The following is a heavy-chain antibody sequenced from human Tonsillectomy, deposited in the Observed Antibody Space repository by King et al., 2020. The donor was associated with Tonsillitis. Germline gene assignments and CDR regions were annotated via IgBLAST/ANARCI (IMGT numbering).Heavy chain of an antibody. Sequence: VQLVESGGGLVQPGGSLRLSCAASGFTFSSYAMSWVRQAPGKGLEWVSAISGSGGSTYYADSVKGRFTISRDNSKNTLYLQMSSLRAEDTAVYYCATSFDNHSAYYYGSESRRGGGYYGMDVWGQGTTVTVSS. V-gene: IGHV3-23*04. D-gene: IGHD3-10*01. J-gene: IGHJ6*02. CDR3: ATSFDNHSAYYYGSESRRGGGYYGMDV. CDR2: ISGSGGST. CDR1: GFTFSSYA.